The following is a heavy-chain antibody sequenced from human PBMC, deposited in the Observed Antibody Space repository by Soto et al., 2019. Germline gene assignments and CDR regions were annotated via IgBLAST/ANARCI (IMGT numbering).Heavy chain of an antibody. CDR3: ARLGGGLSLDY. Sequence: QVQLQESGPGLVKPSETLSLTCTVSGGSISSYYWSWIRQPPGKGLEWIGYIYYSGSTNYNPPLKRRVTITVYTSKNQYSLKLNSVTAADTAVYYCARLGGGLSLDYWGQGTLVTVSS. D-gene: IGHD3-16*01. J-gene: IGHJ4*02. V-gene: IGHV4-59*08. CDR1: GGSISSYY. CDR2: IYYSGST.